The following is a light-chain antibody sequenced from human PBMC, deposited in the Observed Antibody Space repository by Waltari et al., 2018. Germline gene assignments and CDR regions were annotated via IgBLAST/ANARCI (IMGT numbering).Light chain of an antibody. V-gene: IGKV1-5*03. CDR3: QQCHSYS. Sequence: DIQMTQSPSTLSASVGDRVTITCRASQSVRTWLAWDQQKPGKAPKLLIYKASSLESGVPSRFSGSGSGTEFTLTISSLQPDDFATYYCQQCHSYSFGQGTKVEI. CDR1: QSVRTW. CDR2: KAS. J-gene: IGKJ2*01.